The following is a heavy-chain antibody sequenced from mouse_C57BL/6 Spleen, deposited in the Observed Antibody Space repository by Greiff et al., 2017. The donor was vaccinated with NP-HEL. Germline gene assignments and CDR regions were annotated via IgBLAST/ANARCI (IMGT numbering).Heavy chain of an antibody. J-gene: IGHJ1*03. V-gene: IGHV2-5*01. D-gene: IGHD2-3*01. CDR1: GFSLTSYG. CDR3: AKNFYDGYHWYFDV. Sequence: QVQLKESGPGLVQPSQSLSITCTVSGFSLTSYGVHWVRQSPGKGLEWLGVIWRGGSTDYNAAFMSRLSITKDNSKSQVFFKMNSLQADDTAIYYCAKNFYDGYHWYFDVWGTGTTVTVSS. CDR2: IWRGGST.